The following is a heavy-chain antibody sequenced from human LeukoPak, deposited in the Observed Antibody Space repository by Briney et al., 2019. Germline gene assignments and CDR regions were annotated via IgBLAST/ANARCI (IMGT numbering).Heavy chain of an antibody. J-gene: IGHJ3*02. CDR1: GFTFSSYA. CDR3: ARVGTMIVVVPDAFDI. CDR2: ISGSGGST. D-gene: IGHD3-22*01. V-gene: IGHV3-23*01. Sequence: GGSLRLSCAASGFTFSSYAMSWVRQAPGKGLEWVSAISGSGGSTYYADSVKGRFTISRDNSKNTLYLQMNSLRAEDTAVYYCARVGTMIVVVPDAFDIWGQGTMVTVSS.